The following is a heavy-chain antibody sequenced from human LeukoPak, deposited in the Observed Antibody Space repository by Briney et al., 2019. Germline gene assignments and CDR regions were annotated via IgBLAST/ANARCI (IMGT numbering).Heavy chain of an antibody. CDR3: ARDHSGDGYNFDY. CDR1: GFTFSSYG. Sequence: GGSLRLSCAASGFTFSSYGMHWVRQAPGKGLEWVAVISYDGSNKYYADSVKGRFTISRDNSKNTLYLQMNSLRAEDTAVYYCARDHSGDGYNFDYWGQGTLVTVSS. J-gene: IGHJ4*02. V-gene: IGHV3-30*03. D-gene: IGHD5-24*01. CDR2: ISYDGSNK.